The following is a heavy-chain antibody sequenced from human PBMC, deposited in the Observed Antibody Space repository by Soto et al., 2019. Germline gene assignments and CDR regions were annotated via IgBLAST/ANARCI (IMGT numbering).Heavy chain of an antibody. J-gene: IGHJ4*02. CDR2: ISYDGSNK. CDR3: AKDFDLRYFDWTQSPLAFDY. D-gene: IGHD3-9*01. V-gene: IGHV3-30*18. Sequence: GWSLRLSCAASGFTFSSYGMHWVRQAPGKGLEWVAVISYDGSNKYYADSVKGRFTISRDNSKNTLYLQMNSLRAEDTAVYYCAKDFDLRYFDWTQSPLAFDYWGQGTLVTVSS. CDR1: GFTFSSYG.